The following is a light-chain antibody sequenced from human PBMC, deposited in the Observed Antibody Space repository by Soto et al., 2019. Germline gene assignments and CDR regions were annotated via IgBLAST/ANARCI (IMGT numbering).Light chain of an antibody. CDR2: AAS. CDR1: QGIGNY. Sequence: DLQMTQSPSSLSASVGDRVTITCRASQGIGNYLAWYQQKPGTVPKLLIYAASTLQSGVPSRFSGSGSGTDFTLTISSLQPEDVATYYCQKYNSVPLTFGGGTKVEIK. CDR3: QKYNSVPLT. V-gene: IGKV1-27*01. J-gene: IGKJ4*01.